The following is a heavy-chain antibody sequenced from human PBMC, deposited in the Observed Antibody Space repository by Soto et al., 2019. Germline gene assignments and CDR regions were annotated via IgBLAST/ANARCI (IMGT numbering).Heavy chain of an antibody. CDR2: LYDSGST. Sequence: PSETLSLTCSVSGGSIVSYYCSCIRQPPGKGLEWIGYLYDSGSTNYNPSLKSRVTISVDTSKNQFSLKMSSVSAADTAVYYCARDSPGGNPFDYWGQGTLVTVSS. CDR1: GGSIVSYY. CDR3: ARDSPGGNPFDY. J-gene: IGHJ4*02. V-gene: IGHV4-59*01. D-gene: IGHD2-15*01.